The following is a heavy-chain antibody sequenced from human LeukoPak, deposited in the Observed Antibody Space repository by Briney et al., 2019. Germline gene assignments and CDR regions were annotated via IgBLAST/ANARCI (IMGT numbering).Heavy chain of an antibody. V-gene: IGHV3-66*01. CDR3: ARDPPAVAINTYG. CDR2: IYSGGDT. J-gene: IGHJ4*02. Sequence: PGGSLRLSCAASGVTVSNNLMNWVRQAPGKGLEWVSLIYSGGDTHYADSVKGRFTISRDKPKNTLYLQMNSLRVEDTAVYYCARDPPAVAINTYGWGQGTLVTVSS. D-gene: IGHD5-24*01. CDR1: GVTVSNNL.